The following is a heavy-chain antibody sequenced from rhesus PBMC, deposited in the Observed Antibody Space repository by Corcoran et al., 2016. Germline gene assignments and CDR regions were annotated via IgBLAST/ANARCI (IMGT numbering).Heavy chain of an antibody. D-gene: IGHD5-42*01. Sequence: QVTLKESGPALVKPTQTLTLTCTFSGFSLTTSGMGVGWIRQPPGKALEWLALIYWDDDKRYSTSLKTRLTISKATSKNQVVLTMTNMDPVDTATYYCVRPGYSGDFDYWGQGVLVTVSS. V-gene: IGHV2-174*01. CDR1: GFSLTTSGMG. CDR2: IYWDDDK. CDR3: VRPGYSGDFDY. J-gene: IGHJ4*01.